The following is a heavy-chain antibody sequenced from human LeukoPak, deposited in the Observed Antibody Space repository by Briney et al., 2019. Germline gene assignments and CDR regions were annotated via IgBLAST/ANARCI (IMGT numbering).Heavy chain of an antibody. D-gene: IGHD6-19*01. CDR3: ARDRGGTGWFTFDY. Sequence: PGGSLRLSCVASGFTFSAYSLNWVRQAPGRGPEWVSSISTSGSYMYYADSLKGRLTISRDNAKDTLFLEMSSLRAEDTAMYYCARDRGGTGWFTFDYWGQGTLVTVSS. V-gene: IGHV3-21*01. CDR2: ISTSGSYM. J-gene: IGHJ4*02. CDR1: GFTFSAYS.